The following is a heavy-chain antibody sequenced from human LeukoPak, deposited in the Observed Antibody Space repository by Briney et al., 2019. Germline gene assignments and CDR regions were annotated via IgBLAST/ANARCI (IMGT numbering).Heavy chain of an antibody. CDR2: INHSGST. Sequence: SETLSLSCAVYGGSFSGYYWSWIRQPPGKGLEWIGEINHSGSTNYNPSLKSRVTISVDTSKNQFSLKLTSVTAADTAVYYCARGTLKSPTRPRDYWGQGNLVTVSS. CDR1: GGSFSGYY. J-gene: IGHJ4*02. V-gene: IGHV4-34*01. CDR3: ARGTLKSPTRPRDY.